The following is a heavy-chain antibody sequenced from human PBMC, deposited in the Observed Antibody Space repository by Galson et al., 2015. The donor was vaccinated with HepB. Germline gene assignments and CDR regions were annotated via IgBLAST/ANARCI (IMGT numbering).Heavy chain of an antibody. CDR3: ATGRDYAILAGYPFDY. CDR2: NSFYNGDT. D-gene: IGHD3-9*01. Sequence: SVKVSCKASAHAINWVRQAPGQGLEWMGWNSFYNGDTKYSQNVQGRVTMTTDTSTGTAFMELRSLRSDDTAVYYCATGRDYAILAGYPFDYWGQGTLVTASS. J-gene: IGHJ4*02. CDR1: AHA. V-gene: IGHV1-18*01.